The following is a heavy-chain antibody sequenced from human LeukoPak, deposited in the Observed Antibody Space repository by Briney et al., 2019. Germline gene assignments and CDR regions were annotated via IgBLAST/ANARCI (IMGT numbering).Heavy chain of an antibody. V-gene: IGHV4-59*08. Sequence: SETLSLTCTVFGGSITNYYWSWIRQPPGKGLEWIGYIYSSGTTNYNPSLKSRLTLSVDTSKNQFALRLTSVTAADTAVYYCARHPGWELRNFNYWGHGTLVTVSS. D-gene: IGHD1-26*01. J-gene: IGHJ4*01. CDR2: IYSSGTT. CDR1: GGSITNYY. CDR3: ARHPGWELRNFNY.